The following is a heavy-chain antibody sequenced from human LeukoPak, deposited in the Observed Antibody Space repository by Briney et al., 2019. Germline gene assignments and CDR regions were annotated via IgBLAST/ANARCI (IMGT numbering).Heavy chain of an antibody. CDR2: ISYIGST. D-gene: IGHD3-22*01. V-gene: IGHV4-59*11. CDR1: GGSFTTHY. Sequence: SETLSLTCTVSGGSFTTHYWSWIRQPPGKGLEWIGYISYIGSTNYNPSLNSRVTISIDTSKNEVSLMLTSVTAADTAVYYCASDSISMNAFDAWGQGTMVTVSS. J-gene: IGHJ3*01. CDR3: ASDSISMNAFDA.